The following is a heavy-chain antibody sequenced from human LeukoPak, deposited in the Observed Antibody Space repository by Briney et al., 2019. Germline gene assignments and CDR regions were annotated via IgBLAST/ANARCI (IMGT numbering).Heavy chain of an antibody. V-gene: IGHV3-30*02. CDR1: GFTFSSYG. CDR3: AKVGLNYYDSSGYIDY. D-gene: IGHD3-22*01. CDR2: IRYDRNNK. J-gene: IGHJ4*02. Sequence: GGSLRLSCAASGFTFSSYGMRWVRQAPGKGLEWVAFIRYDRNNKYYVDSVKGRFTISRDNSKNTLFLQMNSLRAEDTAVYYCAKVGLNYYDSSGYIDYWGQGTLVTVSS.